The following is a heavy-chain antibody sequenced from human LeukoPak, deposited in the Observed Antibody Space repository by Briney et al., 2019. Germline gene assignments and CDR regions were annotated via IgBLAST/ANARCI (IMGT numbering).Heavy chain of an antibody. D-gene: IGHD6-19*01. CDR1: GGSISTNNW. J-gene: IGHJ5*02. Sequence: SETLSLTCAVSGGSISTNNWWSWVRQPPGKGLEWIGEVYHSGSANYNTSLKSRVSILVDKARNQFSLNLRSVTAADTAVYFCARGMAVADANWFDPWGQGTLVTDSS. CDR3: ARGMAVADANWFDP. CDR2: VYHSGSA. V-gene: IGHV4-4*02.